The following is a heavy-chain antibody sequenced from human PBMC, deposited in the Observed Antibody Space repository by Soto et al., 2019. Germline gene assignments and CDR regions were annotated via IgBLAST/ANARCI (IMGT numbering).Heavy chain of an antibody. CDR3: AKDGGGFTVTTLYFQH. CDR2: ISGSGGST. D-gene: IGHD4-17*01. Sequence: EVQLLESGGGLVQPGGSLRLSCAASGFTFSSYAMSWVRQAPGKGLEWVSAISGSGGSTYYADSVKGRFTISRDNSKNTLYLQMNSLRAEDTAVYYCAKDGGGFTVTTLYFQHWGQGTLVTVSS. J-gene: IGHJ1*01. CDR1: GFTFSSYA. V-gene: IGHV3-23*01.